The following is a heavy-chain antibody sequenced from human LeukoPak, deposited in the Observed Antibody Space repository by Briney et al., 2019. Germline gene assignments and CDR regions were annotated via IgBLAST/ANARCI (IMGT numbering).Heavy chain of an antibody. D-gene: IGHD2-21*02. CDR1: GFTFSSYG. J-gene: IGHJ4*02. CDR3: ARVNCGGDCYLIDY. V-gene: IGHV3-74*01. Sequence: GRSLRLSCAASGFTFSSYGMHWVRQAPGKGLVWVSRINSAGSSTNYADSVKGRFTISRDNAKNTLYLQMNSLRGEDTAVYYCARVNCGGDCYLIDYWGQGTLVTVSS. CDR2: INSAGSST.